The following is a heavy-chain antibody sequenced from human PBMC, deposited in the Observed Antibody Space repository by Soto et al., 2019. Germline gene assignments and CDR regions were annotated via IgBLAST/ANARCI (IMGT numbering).Heavy chain of an antibody. J-gene: IGHJ6*02. V-gene: IGHV4-34*01. Sequence: PSETLSLTCAVYGGSFSGYYWSWIRQPPGKGLEWIGEINHSGSTNYNPSLKSRVTISVDTSKNQFSLNLRSVTAADTAVYYCAGGRGRQQLVMTYYYGMDVWGQGTTVTVYS. CDR2: INHSGST. CDR1: GGSFSGYY. D-gene: IGHD6-13*01. CDR3: AGGRGRQQLVMTYYYGMDV.